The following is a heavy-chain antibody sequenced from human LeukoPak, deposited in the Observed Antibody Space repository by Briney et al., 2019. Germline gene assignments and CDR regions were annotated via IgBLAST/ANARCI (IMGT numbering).Heavy chain of an antibody. CDR1: GYTFTNYA. CDR2: INAGNGNT. Sequence: ASVKVSCKASGYTFTNYAMHWVRQAPGQRLEWMGWINAGNGNTKYSQKFQGRVTITRDSSASTAYMEVSSMRSEDTAVYYCASLSPMGATVGAFDVWGQGTMVTVSS. J-gene: IGHJ3*01. V-gene: IGHV1-3*01. CDR3: ASLSPMGATVGAFDV. D-gene: IGHD1-26*01.